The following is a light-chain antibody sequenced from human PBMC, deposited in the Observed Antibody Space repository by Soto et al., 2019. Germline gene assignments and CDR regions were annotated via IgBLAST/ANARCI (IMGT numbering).Light chain of an antibody. Sequence: DIQMTQAPSSLSASVGDRVTIICRASLPISNYLAWYQQKPGTAPKLLIYHASSLESGVPSRFSGSGSGTEFTLTISSLQPDDFATYYCQQYNSYSFGQGTKV. CDR2: HAS. J-gene: IGKJ1*01. CDR1: LPISNY. CDR3: QQYNSYS. V-gene: IGKV1-5*02.